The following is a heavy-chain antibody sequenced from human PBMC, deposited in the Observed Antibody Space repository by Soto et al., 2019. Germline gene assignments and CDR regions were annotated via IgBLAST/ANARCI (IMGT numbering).Heavy chain of an antibody. Sequence: QVQLVQSGAEVKKPGASVKVSCKASGYTFTSYAMHWVRQAPGQRLEWMGWINAGNGNTKYSQKVQGRVTITRDTSASTAYMELSSLRSEDTAVYYCARGGSLYWYFDLWGRGTLVTVSS. J-gene: IGHJ2*01. CDR3: ARGGSLYWYFDL. V-gene: IGHV1-3*01. D-gene: IGHD1-26*01. CDR2: INAGNGNT. CDR1: GYTFTSYA.